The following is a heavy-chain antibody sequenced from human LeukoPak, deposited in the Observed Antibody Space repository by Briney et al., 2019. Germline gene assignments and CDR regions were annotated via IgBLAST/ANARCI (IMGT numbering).Heavy chain of an antibody. D-gene: IGHD6-13*01. V-gene: IGHV4-59*01. J-gene: IGHJ4*02. CDR1: GGSISSYY. CDR2: IYYSGST. CDR3: ARDLKSSSWPLPGY. Sequence: SETLSLTCTVSGGSISSYYWSRIRQPPGKGLEWIGYIYYSGSTNYNPSLKSRVTISVDTSKNQFSLKLSSVTAADTAVYYCARDLKSSSWPLPGYWGQGTLVTVSS.